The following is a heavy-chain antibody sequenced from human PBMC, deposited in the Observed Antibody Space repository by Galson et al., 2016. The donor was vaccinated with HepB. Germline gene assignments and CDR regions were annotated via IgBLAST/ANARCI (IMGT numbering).Heavy chain of an antibody. CDR3: ASELVRSPFDL. Sequence: SLRLSCAGSGFTFRRSGLNWVRQAPGKGLQWISYISHGVSNNYYADSVMGRFTISRDNARNSLYLQMNSLRDDDTGVYYCASELVRSPFDLWGQGTLVTVSS. V-gene: IGHV3-48*02. J-gene: IGHJ3*01. CDR1: GFTFRRSG. D-gene: IGHD6-6*01. CDR2: ISHGVSNN.